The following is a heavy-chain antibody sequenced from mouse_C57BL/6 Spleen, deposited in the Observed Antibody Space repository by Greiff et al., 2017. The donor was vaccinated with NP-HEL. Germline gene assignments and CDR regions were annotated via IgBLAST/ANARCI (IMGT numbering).Heavy chain of an antibody. D-gene: IGHD2-12*01. CDR1: GYAFSSSW. V-gene: IGHV1-82*01. J-gene: IGHJ4*01. CDR2: IYPGDGDT. Sequence: VQLQQSGPELVKPGASVKISCKASGYAFSSSWMNWVKRRPGKGLEWIGRIYPGDGDTNYNGKFKGKATLTADKSSSTAYMQLSSLTSEDSAVYFCARELYGYAMDYWGQGTSVTVSS. CDR3: ARELYGYAMDY.